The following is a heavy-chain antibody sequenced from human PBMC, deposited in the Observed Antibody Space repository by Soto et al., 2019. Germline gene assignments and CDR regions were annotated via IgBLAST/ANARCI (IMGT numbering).Heavy chain of an antibody. CDR3: ARGDYYDSSGYSYLTDY. CDR2: IWYDGSNK. V-gene: IGHV3-33*01. Sequence: QVQLVESGGGVVQPGRSLRLSCAASGFTFSSYGMHWVRQAPGKGLEWVAVIWYDGSNKYYADSVKGRFTISRDNSKNTLYLQMNSLRAEDTAVYYYARGDYYDSSGYSYLTDYWGQGTLVTVSS. D-gene: IGHD3-22*01. J-gene: IGHJ4*02. CDR1: GFTFSSYG.